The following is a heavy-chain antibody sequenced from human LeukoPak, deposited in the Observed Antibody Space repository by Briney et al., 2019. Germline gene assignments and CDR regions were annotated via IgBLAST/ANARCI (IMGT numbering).Heavy chain of an antibody. J-gene: IGHJ4*02. CDR2: MNPNSGNT. CDR3: ARGLWDY. Sequence: ASVKVSCKASGYTFTGYYMHWVRQAPGQGLEWMGWMNPNSGNTGYAQKFQGRVTITRNTSISTAYMELSSLRSEDTAVYYCARGLWDYWGQGTLVTVSS. V-gene: IGHV1-8*03. CDR1: GYTFTGYY.